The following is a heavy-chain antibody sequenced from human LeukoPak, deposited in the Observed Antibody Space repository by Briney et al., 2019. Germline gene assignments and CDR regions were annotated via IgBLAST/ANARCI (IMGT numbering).Heavy chain of an antibody. CDR2: MSRNGSNT. CDR3: ARGDDALGY. Sequence: ASVTLSCTASGSTFTSCGINWVRHRTAQGLEWMGWMSRNGSNTHYAQKFQGRVTMTRNTSINTAYMELSSLRAEDTAVYYCARGDDALGYWGQGTLVTVSS. J-gene: IGHJ4*02. D-gene: IGHD1-1*01. V-gene: IGHV1-8*01. CDR1: GSTFTSCG.